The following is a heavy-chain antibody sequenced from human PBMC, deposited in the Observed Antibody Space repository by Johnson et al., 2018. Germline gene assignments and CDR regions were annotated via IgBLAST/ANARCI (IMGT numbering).Heavy chain of an antibody. V-gene: IGHV3-49*03. CDR3: ARAIVGKGYFQH. D-gene: IGHD1-26*01. Sequence: VQLVQSGGGLVQPGRSLRLSCTASGFSFGEYAMSWFRQAPGKGLEWVAFIRRDSFGGTTEYDASGKGSFTISRDDSKSFPYLQMNSLRTEDTAVYYCARAIVGKGYFQHWGQGTLVTVSS. J-gene: IGHJ1*01. CDR1: GFSFGEYA. CDR2: IRRDSFGGTT.